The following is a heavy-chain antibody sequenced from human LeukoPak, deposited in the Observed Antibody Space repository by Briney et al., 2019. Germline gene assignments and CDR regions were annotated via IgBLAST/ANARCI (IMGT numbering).Heavy chain of an antibody. CDR3: ARTAFHCSRSGCYHNWFDS. V-gene: IGHV1-69*01. J-gene: IGHJ5*01. D-gene: IGHD2-2*01. CDR1: GGIFNSYG. CDR2: IIPISGTT. Sequence: ASVKVSCKASGGIFNSYGFSWVRQAPGQGLEWMGGIIPISGTTNYAQSFQGRVTATADESTSTAYMELNSLTSEDTAMYYCARTAFHCSRSGCYHNWFDSWGQGTLVTVSS.